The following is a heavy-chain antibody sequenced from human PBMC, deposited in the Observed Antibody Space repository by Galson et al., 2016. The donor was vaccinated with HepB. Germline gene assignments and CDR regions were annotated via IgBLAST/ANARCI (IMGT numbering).Heavy chain of an antibody. CDR3: ARDIADCSGGDCYAYNWFDP. V-gene: IGHV3-33*01. D-gene: IGHD2-21*01. Sequence: CLRLPCAACGFSFSTTGKHWLRQAPGKRLEWVAVMWYDGSKEYYADSVKGRFTISRDTSKNTLYLQMNSLTAEDTALYYCARDIADCSGGDCYAYNWFDPWGQGTLVTGS. CDR2: MWYDGSKE. J-gene: IGHJ5*02. CDR1: GFSFSTTG.